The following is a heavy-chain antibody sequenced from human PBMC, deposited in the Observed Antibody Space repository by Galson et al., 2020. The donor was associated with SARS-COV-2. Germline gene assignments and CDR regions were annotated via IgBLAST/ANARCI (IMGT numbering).Heavy chain of an antibody. CDR1: GFTFDDYA. V-gene: IGHV3-9*01. D-gene: IGHD5-12*01. Sequence: GGSLRLSCAASGFTFDDYAMHWVRQAPGKGLELVSGISWNSGSIGYADSVKGRFTISRDNAKNSLYLQMNSLRAEDTALYYCATLGGGYAPDYYYYYGMDVWGQGTTVTVSS. CDR2: ISWNSGSI. J-gene: IGHJ6*02. CDR3: ATLGGGYAPDYYYYYGMDV.